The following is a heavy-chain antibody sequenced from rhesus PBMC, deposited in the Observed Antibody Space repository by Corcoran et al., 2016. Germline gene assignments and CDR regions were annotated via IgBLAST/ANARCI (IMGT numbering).Heavy chain of an antibody. D-gene: IGHD6-25*01. J-gene: IGHJ4*01. V-gene: IGHV4-106*01. Sequence: QVQLQESGPGLVKPSETLSLTCAVSGGSISDDYYWRWIRQPPGNGLEWIGYIYGSGGGHTYNPSLNNRVTISIATSKNQFSLKRSSVTAADTAVYYCASGYSGSQRFDYWGQGVLVTVSS. CDR1: GGSISDDYY. CDR3: ASGYSGSQRFDY. CDR2: IYGSGGGH.